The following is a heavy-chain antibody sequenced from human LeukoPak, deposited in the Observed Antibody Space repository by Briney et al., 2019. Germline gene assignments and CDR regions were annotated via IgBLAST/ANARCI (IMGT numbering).Heavy chain of an antibody. CDR3: VKAETYRYGSGSYGLDY. D-gene: IGHD3-10*01. CDR1: GFTFSSYA. Sequence: GGSLRLSCSASGFTFSSYAMHWVRQAPGKGLEYVSAISINGGSTYYADSVKGRFTISRDNSKNTLYLQMSSLRAEDTAVYYCVKAETYRYGSGSYGLDYWGQGTLVTVSS. J-gene: IGHJ4*02. V-gene: IGHV3-64D*06. CDR2: ISINGGST.